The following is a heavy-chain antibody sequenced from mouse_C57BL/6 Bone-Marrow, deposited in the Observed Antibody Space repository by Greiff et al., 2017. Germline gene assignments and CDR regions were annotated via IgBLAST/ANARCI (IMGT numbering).Heavy chain of an antibody. CDR1: GYTFTSYW. V-gene: IGHV1-61*01. CDR2: IYPSDSET. D-gene: IGHD2-3*01. J-gene: IGHJ2*01. Sequence: VQLQQPGAELVRPGSSVKLSCKASGYTFTSYWMDWVKQRPGQGLEWIGNIYPSDSETHYNQKFKDKATLTVDKSSSTAYMQLSSLTSEASAVYYCAREGWLLHYFDYWGQGTTLTVSS. CDR3: AREGWLLHYFDY.